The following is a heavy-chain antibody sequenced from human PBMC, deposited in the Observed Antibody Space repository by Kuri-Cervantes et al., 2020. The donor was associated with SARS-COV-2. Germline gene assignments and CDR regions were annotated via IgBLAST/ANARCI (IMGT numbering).Heavy chain of an antibody. D-gene: IGHD6-13*01. Sequence: ASVKVSCKVSGYTLTELSMHWVRQAPGKGLEWMGGFEPEDGETIYAQKFQGRVTMTEDTSTDTAYMELRSLRSDDTAVYYCARDKSSSWTWELYYFDYWGQGTLVTVSS. V-gene: IGHV1-24*01. J-gene: IGHJ4*02. CDR1: GYTLTELS. CDR2: FEPEDGET. CDR3: ARDKSSSWTWELYYFDY.